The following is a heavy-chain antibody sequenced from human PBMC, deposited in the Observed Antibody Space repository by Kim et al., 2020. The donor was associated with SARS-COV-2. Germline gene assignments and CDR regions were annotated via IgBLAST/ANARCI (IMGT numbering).Heavy chain of an antibody. Sequence: PSVKVSCKASGYTFTSYGISWVRQAPGQGLEWMGWISAYNGNTNYAQKLQGRVTMTTDTSTSTAYMELRSLRSDDTAVYYCARDDYDILTGYYTFRNRYYFDYWGQGTLVTVSS. D-gene: IGHD3-9*01. CDR1: GYTFTSYG. CDR2: ISAYNGNT. V-gene: IGHV1-18*01. CDR3: ARDDYDILTGYYTFRNRYYFDY. J-gene: IGHJ4*02.